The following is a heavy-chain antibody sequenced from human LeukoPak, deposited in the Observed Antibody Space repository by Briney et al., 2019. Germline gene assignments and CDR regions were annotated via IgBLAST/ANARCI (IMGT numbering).Heavy chain of an antibody. CDR1: GGTFSSYA. Sequence: ASVKVSCKASGGTFSSYAISWVRQAPGQGLEWMGRIIPILGIANYAQKFQGRVTITADKSTSTAYMELSSLRSEDTAVYYCARVSGHSYGPVGYGMDVWGQGTTVTVSS. J-gene: IGHJ6*02. CDR3: ARVSGHSYGPVGYGMDV. V-gene: IGHV1-69*04. CDR2: IIPILGIA. D-gene: IGHD5-18*01.